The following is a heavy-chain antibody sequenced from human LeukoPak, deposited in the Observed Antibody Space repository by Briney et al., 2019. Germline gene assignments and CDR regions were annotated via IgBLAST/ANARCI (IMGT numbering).Heavy chain of an antibody. D-gene: IGHD3-22*01. CDR1: GYTFTSYG. J-gene: IGHJ4*02. Sequence: ASVKVSCKASGYTFTSYGISWVRQAPGQGLEWMGWISAYNGSTNYAQKLQGRVTMTTDTSTSTAYMELRSLRSDDTAVYYCARERDYYDSSGYDHWGQGTLVTVSS. V-gene: IGHV1-18*01. CDR3: ARERDYYDSSGYDH. CDR2: ISAYNGST.